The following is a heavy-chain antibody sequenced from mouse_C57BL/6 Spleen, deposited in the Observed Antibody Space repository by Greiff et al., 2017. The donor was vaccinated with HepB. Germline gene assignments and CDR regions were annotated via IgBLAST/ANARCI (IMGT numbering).Heavy chain of an antibody. J-gene: IGHJ4*01. CDR2: INPSSGYT. CDR1: GYTFTSYW. D-gene: IGHD2-4*01. Sequence: VQLQQSGAELAKPGASVKLSCKASGYTFTSYWMHWVKQRPGPGLEWIGYINPSSGYTKYNQKFKDKATLTADISSSTAYMQLSSLTYEDSAVFYCARIPYIDYDSEAMDYWGQGTSVTVSS. V-gene: IGHV1-7*01. CDR3: ARIPYIDYDSEAMDY.